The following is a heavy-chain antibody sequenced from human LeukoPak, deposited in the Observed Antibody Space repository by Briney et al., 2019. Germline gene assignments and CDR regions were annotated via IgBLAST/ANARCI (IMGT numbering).Heavy chain of an antibody. Sequence: PGGSLRLSCAASGFTFSSYGMHWVRQAPGKGLEWVAFIRYDGSNKYYADSVKGRFTIPRDNSKNTLYLQMNSLRAEDTAVYYCAKGYHGYCSSTSCYRIFDYWGQGTLVTVSS. CDR2: IRYDGSNK. V-gene: IGHV3-30*02. D-gene: IGHD2-2*02. CDR3: AKGYHGYCSSTSCYRIFDY. J-gene: IGHJ4*02. CDR1: GFTFSSYG.